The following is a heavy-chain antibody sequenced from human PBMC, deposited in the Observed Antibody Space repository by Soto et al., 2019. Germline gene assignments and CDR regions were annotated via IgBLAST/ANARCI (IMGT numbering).Heavy chain of an antibody. Sequence: PGGSLRLSCAASGFTFSSYAMXWVRQAPGKGLEWVSAISGSGGSTYYADSVKGRFTISRDNSKNTLYLQMNSLRAEDTAVYYCARDSSSWFNEWGPARVYWXQGTLVTVSS. CDR1: GFTFSSYA. D-gene: IGHD6-13*01. CDR3: ARDSSSWFNEWGPARVY. CDR2: ISGSGGST. J-gene: IGHJ4*02. V-gene: IGHV3-23*01.